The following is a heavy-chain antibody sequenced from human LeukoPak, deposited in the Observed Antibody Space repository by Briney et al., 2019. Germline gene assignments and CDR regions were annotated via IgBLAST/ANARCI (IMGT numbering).Heavy chain of an antibody. V-gene: IGHV4-59*12. J-gene: IGHJ4*02. D-gene: IGHD6-13*01. CDR1: GGSISSYY. CDR3: ARGGGIPGGYFDY. CDR2: IYYSGST. Sequence: SETLSLTCTVPGGSISSYYWSWIRQPPGKGLEWIGYIYYSGSTNYNPSLKSRVTISVDTSKNQFSLKLSSVTAADTAVYYCARGGGIPGGYFDYWGQGTLVTVSS.